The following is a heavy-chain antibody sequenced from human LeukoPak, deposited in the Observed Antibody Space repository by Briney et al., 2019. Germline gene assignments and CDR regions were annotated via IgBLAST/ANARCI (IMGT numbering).Heavy chain of an antibody. CDR2: ISSSGSTI. V-gene: IGHV3-48*03. J-gene: IGHJ4*02. CDR1: GFTFSSYE. CDR3: ATLISGWSLY. Sequence: GGSLRLSCAASGFTFSSYEMNWVRQAPGKGLEWVSYISSSGSTIYYADSVKGRFTISRDNAKNTLYLQMNSLRAEDTAVYYCATLISGWSLYWGQGTLVTVSS. D-gene: IGHD6-19*01.